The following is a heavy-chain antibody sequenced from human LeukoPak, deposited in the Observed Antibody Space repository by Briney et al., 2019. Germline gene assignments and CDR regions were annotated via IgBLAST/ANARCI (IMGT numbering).Heavy chain of an antibody. CDR3: ARGGGLGLDY. CDR2: SYYSGNT. J-gene: IGHJ4*02. V-gene: IGHV4-59*12. CDR1: GGSISRYY. D-gene: IGHD1-26*01. Sequence: SETLSLTCTVSGGSISRYYWSWIRQPPGKGLEWTAYSYYSGNTKYSPSLKSRVTVSVDTSKNQFSLKLSSVTAADTAVYYCARGGGLGLDYWGQGTLVTVSS.